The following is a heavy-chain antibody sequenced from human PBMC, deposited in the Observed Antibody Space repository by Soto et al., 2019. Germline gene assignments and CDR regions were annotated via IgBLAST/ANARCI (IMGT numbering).Heavy chain of an antibody. CDR1: GFTFSSYG. CDR2: ISYDGSNK. CDR3: AKYRARYFDY. J-gene: IGHJ4*02. D-gene: IGHD3-10*01. Sequence: GGSLRLSCAASGFTFSSYGMHWVRQAPGKGLEWVAVISYDGSNKYYADSVKGRFTISRDNSKNTLYLQMNSLRAEDTAVFFCAKYRARYFDYWGQGTLVTAPQ. V-gene: IGHV3-30*18.